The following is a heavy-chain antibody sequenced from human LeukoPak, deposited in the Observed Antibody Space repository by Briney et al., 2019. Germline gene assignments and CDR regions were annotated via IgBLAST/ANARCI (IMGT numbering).Heavy chain of an antibody. J-gene: IGHJ5*01. D-gene: IGHD1-7*01. V-gene: IGHV1-18*01. CDR1: GYTFTNYG. CDR2: ISVHNGNT. CDR3: ARDPIFGTNCFDS. Sequence: ASVEVSCKASGYTFTNYGITWVRQAPGQGLEWMGWISVHNGNTNSAQKFQGRVTMTTDTSTSTAYMELRSLRSDDTAVYYCARDPIFGTNCFDSWGQGTLVTVSS.